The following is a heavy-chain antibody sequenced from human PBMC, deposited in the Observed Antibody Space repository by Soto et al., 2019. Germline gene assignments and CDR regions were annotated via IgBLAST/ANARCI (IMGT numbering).Heavy chain of an antibody. CDR1: GGTFGSYA. V-gene: IGHV1-69*01. J-gene: IGHJ6*02. CDR3: ARSQGSSTSLEIYYYYYYGMDV. CDR2: IIPIPGTA. Sequence: QVQLVQSGAEVKKPGSSVKVSCKASGGTFGSYAISWVLQAPGQGLEWMGVIIPIPGTANYAQKFQGRVTIHADDSTSTAYMELSRLRSEATAVYYCARSQGSSTSLEIYYYYYYGMDVWGQGTTVTVSS. D-gene: IGHD2-2*01.